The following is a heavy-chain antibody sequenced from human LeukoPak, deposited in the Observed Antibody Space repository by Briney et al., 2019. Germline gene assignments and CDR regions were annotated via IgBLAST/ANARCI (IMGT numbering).Heavy chain of an antibody. V-gene: IGHV1-2*02. CDR3: VRVWQQSYYMDV. CDR2: INPNSGGT. D-gene: IGHD6-13*01. Sequence: ASVKVSCKASGYTFIGYYIHWVRQAPGQGLEWMGWINPNSGGTNYAQKFQGGVTMTRGTSISTAYMELSRVRYDDTAVYYCVRVWQQSYYMDVWGRGTTVTVSS. CDR1: GYTFIGYY. J-gene: IGHJ6*03.